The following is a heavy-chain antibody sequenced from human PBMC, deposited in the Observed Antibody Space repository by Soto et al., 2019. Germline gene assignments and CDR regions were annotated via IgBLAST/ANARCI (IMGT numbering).Heavy chain of an antibody. Sequence: EVQLVESGGGLVQPGGSLRLSCAASGFALSSYWMTWVRQAPGKGLEWVVSIDNYGSEIHYVGSVKGRFTISRDNAKNSVYLQMNSLRAEDSAMYYCATYSGYALPMDVWGKGTTVTVSS. V-gene: IGHV3-7*01. CDR3: ATYSGYALPMDV. CDR1: GFALSSYW. CDR2: IDNYGSEI. D-gene: IGHD5-12*01. J-gene: IGHJ6*03.